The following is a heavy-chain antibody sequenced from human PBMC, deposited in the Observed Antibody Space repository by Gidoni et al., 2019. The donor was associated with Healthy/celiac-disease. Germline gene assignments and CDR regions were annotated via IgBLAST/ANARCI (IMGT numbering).Heavy chain of an antibody. CDR3: ARDGDLCGGDCYDAFDI. CDR1: GGSISRCAYY. CDR2: IYYSGST. D-gene: IGHD2-21*01. V-gene: IGHV4-31*03. Sequence: QVQLQESGPGLVKPSQTLSLTCTVPGGSISRCAYYWSWIRQHPGKGLEWIGYIYYSGSTYYNPSLKSRVTISVDTSKNQFSLKLSSVTAADTAVYYCARDGDLCGGDCYDAFDIWGQGTMVTVSS. J-gene: IGHJ3*02.